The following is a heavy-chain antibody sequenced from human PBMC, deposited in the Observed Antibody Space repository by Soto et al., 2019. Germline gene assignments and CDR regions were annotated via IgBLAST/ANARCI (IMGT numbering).Heavy chain of an antibody. D-gene: IGHD3-22*01. CDR1: GGSISSGGYY. V-gene: IGHV4-39*07. CDR3: ATTYYYDSSGYSN. CDR2: IYYSGYT. J-gene: IGHJ4*02. Sequence: SETLSLTCTVSGGSISSGGYYWTWIRQPPGKGLEWIGSIYYSGYTYYNPSLKSRVTISVDRSKNQFSLKLSSVTAADTAVYYCATTYYYDSSGYSNWGQGTLVTVSS.